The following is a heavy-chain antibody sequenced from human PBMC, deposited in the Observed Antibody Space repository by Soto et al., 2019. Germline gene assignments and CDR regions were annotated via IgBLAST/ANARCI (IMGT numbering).Heavy chain of an antibody. J-gene: IGHJ6*02. CDR1: GFTFSNNA. V-gene: IGHV3-30-3*01. D-gene: IGHD1-1*01. CDR3: ARGTTTSAFSAMDV. CDR2: ISYDGSNQ. Sequence: QVQLVESGGGVVQPGRSLRLSCAASGFTFSNNAMDWVRQAPGKGLEWVAVISYDGSNQYIAESVKGRFTISRDNSKNTLFLHMNSLRAEDTAVYYWARGTTTSAFSAMDVWGQGTTVTVSS.